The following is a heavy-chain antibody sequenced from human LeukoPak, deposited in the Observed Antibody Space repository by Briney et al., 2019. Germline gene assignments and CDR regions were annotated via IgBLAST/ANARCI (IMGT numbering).Heavy chain of an antibody. CDR3: AKWGDYDVLTGYYVSDY. V-gene: IGHV3-23*01. CDR1: GFTFSNYA. D-gene: IGHD3-9*01. CDR2: ITGSGGNT. Sequence: GGSLRLSCAASGFTFSNYAMSWVRQAPGKGLEWVSAITGSGGNTYYADSVKGRFTISRDNSKNTMFLQMNSLRAEDTAVYYCAKWGDYDVLTGYYVSDYWGQGTLVTVSS. J-gene: IGHJ4*02.